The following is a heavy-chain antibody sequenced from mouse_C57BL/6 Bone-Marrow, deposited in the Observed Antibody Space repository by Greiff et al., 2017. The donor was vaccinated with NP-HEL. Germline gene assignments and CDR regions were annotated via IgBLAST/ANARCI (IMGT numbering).Heavy chain of an antibody. CDR3: ARNPSLGYWYFDV. CDR1: GFSLTSYA. CDR2: IWNGGGT. D-gene: IGHD4-1*01. J-gene: IGHJ1*03. Sequence: QVQLQQSGPGLVAPSQSLSITCTVSGFSLTSYAISWVRQPPGKGLEWLGVIWNGGGTNYNSALKSRLSISKDNSKSQVFLKMNSRQTDDTARYYGARNPSLGYWYFDVWGTGTTVTVSS. V-gene: IGHV2-9-1*01.